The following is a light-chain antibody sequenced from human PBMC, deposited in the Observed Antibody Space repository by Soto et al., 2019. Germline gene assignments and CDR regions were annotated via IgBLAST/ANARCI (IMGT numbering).Light chain of an antibody. CDR2: GAS. V-gene: IGKV3-20*01. CDR1: QSVSSSY. Sequence: EIVLTQSPGTLSLSPGERATLSCRASQSVSSSYLAWYQQKPGQAPRLLIYGASGRATGISDRFSGSGSGTDFTLTISRLEPEDVAVYYCQQYGRSPSFTVGPGTKVDIK. CDR3: QQYGRSPSFT. J-gene: IGKJ3*01.